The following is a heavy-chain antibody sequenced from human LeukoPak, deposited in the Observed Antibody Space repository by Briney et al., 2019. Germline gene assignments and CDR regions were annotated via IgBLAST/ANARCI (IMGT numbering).Heavy chain of an antibody. D-gene: IGHD3-22*01. Sequence: PSETLSLTCTVSGGSISSGGYYWSWIRQHPGKGLEWIGYIYYSGSTYYNPSLKSRVTISVDTSKNQFSLKLSSVTAADTAVYYCARGGSGYYEYYFDYWGQGTLVTVSS. V-gene: IGHV4-31*03. CDR1: GGSISSGGYY. J-gene: IGHJ4*02. CDR2: IYYSGST. CDR3: ARGGSGYYEYYFDY.